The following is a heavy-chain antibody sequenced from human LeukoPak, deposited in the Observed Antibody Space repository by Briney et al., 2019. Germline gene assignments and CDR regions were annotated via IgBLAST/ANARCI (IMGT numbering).Heavy chain of an antibody. CDR1: GYSISSGYY. CDR3: AKDRGHYGSGSYYNFPPLDYYYMDV. Sequence: TSETLSLTCTVSGYSISSGYYWGWLRQPPGKGLGWIGIIYHSGSTYYNPSLKSRVTISVDTSKNQFSLKLSSVTAADTAVYYCAKDRGHYGSGSYYNFPPLDYYYMDVWGKGTTVTVSS. D-gene: IGHD3-10*01. V-gene: IGHV4-38-2*02. J-gene: IGHJ6*03. CDR2: IYHSGST.